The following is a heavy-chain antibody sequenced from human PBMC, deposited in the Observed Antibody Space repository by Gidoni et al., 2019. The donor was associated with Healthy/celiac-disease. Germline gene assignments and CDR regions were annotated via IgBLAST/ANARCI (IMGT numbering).Heavy chain of an antibody. Sequence: QAQLVQSGSEVKKPGSSVQVSCKAAGGTVSSYALSWVRQAPGQGLEWWGGIIPIFGTANYAQKFQGSVTITADESTSTAYMELSSLRSEDTAVYYCARVVCSTSCYLRNGLYYYYGMDVWGQGTTVTVSS. CDR2: IIPIFGTA. J-gene: IGHJ6*02. CDR3: ARVVCSTSCYLRNGLYYYYGMDV. D-gene: IGHD2-2*01. CDR1: GGTVSSYA. V-gene: IGHV1-69*01.